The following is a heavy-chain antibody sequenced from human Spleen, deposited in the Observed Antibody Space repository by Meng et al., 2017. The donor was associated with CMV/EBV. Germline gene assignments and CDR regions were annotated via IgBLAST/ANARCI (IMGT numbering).Heavy chain of an antibody. J-gene: IGHJ6*02. Sequence: GESLKISCAASGFTFSSYSMNWVRQAPGKGLEWVSSISSTSIYIYYADSVKGRFTISRDNSKNTLYLQMNSLRAEDTAVYYCASNPSSGWDYYYYGMDVWGQGTTVTVSS. CDR3: ASNPSSGWDYYYYGMDV. CDR1: GFTFSSYS. D-gene: IGHD6-19*01. V-gene: IGHV3-21*01. CDR2: ISSTSIYI.